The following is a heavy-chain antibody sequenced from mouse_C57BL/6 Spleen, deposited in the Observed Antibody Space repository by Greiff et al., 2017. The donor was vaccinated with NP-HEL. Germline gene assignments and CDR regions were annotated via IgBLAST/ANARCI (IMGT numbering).Heavy chain of an antibody. CDR2: IYPGSGST. CDR1: GYTFTSYW. V-gene: IGHV1-55*01. CDR3: ARGSSYVGYAMDY. D-gene: IGHD1-1*01. J-gene: IGHJ4*01. Sequence: QVHVKQPGAELVKPGASVKMSCKASGYTFTSYWITWVKQRPGQGLEWIGDIYPGSGSTNYNEKFKSKATLTVDTSSSTAYMQLSSLTSEDSAVYYCARGSSYVGYAMDYWGQGTSVTVSS.